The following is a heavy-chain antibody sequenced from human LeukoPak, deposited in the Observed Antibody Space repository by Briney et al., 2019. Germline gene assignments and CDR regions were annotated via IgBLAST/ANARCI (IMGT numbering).Heavy chain of an antibody. CDR1: GGSISSSNW. CDR3: ARDAQAVAGKGRYYYYGTDV. J-gene: IGHJ6*02. D-gene: IGHD6-19*01. V-gene: IGHV4-4*02. Sequence: PSGTPSLTCAVSGGSISSSNWWSWVRQPPGKGLEWIGEIYHSGSTNYNPSLKSRVTISVDKSKNQFSLKLSSVTAADTAVYYCARDAQAVAGKGRYYYYGTDVWGQGTTVTVSS. CDR2: IYHSGST.